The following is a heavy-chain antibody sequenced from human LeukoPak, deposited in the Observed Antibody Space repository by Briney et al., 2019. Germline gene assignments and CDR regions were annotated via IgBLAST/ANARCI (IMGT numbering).Heavy chain of an antibody. Sequence: SETLSLTCTVSGGSISSSSYYWGWIRQPPGKGLEWIGSIYHSGSTYYNPSLKSRVTISVDTSKNQFSLKLSSVTAADTAVYYCASHLVGYCSGGSCLREFDYWGQGTLVTVSS. V-gene: IGHV4-39*07. CDR3: ASHLVGYCSGGSCLREFDY. CDR1: GGSISSSSYY. J-gene: IGHJ4*02. CDR2: IYHSGST. D-gene: IGHD2-15*01.